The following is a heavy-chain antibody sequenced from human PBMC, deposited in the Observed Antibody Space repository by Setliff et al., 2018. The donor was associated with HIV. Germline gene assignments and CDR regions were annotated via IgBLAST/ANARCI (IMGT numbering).Heavy chain of an antibody. J-gene: IGHJ3*02. CDR2: VYYTGKT. CDR1: GVSIVSGGFY. V-gene: IGHV4-31*03. CDR3: ARDLHANYHVVDI. Sequence: SETLSLTCSVSGVSIVSGGFYFSWIRHHPGKGLEWIGTVYYTGKTYYNPSLQSRLTMSADTSKNQLYLKINSVTAPDTAVYFCARDLHANYHVVDIWGPGTMVTVSS. D-gene: IGHD2-15*01.